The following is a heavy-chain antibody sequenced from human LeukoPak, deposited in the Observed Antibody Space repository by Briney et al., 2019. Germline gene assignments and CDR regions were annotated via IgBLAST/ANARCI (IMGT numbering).Heavy chain of an antibody. CDR3: AKRALLGFGELYYFDY. CDR1: GFTFSTYA. CDR2: VSTSGGST. J-gene: IGHJ4*02. V-gene: IGHV3-23*01. D-gene: IGHD3-10*01. Sequence: GGSLRLSCAAYGFTFSTYAMRSVRQAPGKGLEWVSTVSTSGGSTYYADSVKGRFTISRDNSKNTLYLQMNSLRAEDTAVYYCAKRALLGFGELYYFDYWCQGTLVTVSS.